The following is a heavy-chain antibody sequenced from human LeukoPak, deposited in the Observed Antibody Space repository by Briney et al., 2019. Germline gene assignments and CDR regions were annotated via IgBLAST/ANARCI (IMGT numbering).Heavy chain of an antibody. D-gene: IGHD1-26*01. CDR3: ARDGGSYWFDP. CDR1: GFTFSSYS. V-gene: IGHV3-21*01. Sequence: GGSLRLSCAASGFTFSSYSMNWVRQAPGKGLEWVSSISSSSSYVYYADSVKGRFTISRDNAKNSLYLQMNSLRAEDTAVYYCARDGGSYWFDPWGQGTLVTVSS. CDR2: ISSSSSYV. J-gene: IGHJ5*02.